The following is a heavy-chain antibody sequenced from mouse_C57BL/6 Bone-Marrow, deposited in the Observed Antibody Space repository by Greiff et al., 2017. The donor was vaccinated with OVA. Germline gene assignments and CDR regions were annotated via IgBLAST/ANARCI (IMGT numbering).Heavy chain of an antibody. CDR1: GYAFSSYW. CDR2: IYPGDGDT. D-gene: IGHD2-5*01. J-gene: IGHJ4*01. Sequence: QVQLQQSGAELVKPGASVKISCKASGYAFSSYWMNWVKQRPGKGLEWIGQIYPGDGDTNYNEKFKGKATLTADKSSSTAYMQLSSLTSEDSAVYFCARDSNFYAVDYWDQGPSVSVSS. V-gene: IGHV1-80*01. CDR3: ARDSNFYAVDY.